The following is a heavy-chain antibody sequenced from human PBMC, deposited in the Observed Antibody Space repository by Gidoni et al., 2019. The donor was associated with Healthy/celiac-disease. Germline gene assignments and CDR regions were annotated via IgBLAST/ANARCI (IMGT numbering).Heavy chain of an antibody. Sequence: QVQLVESGGGVVQPGRSLRLSCAASGFTFSSYGMRGVRQAPGKGLEWVAVIWYDGSNKYYADSVKGRFTISRDNSKNTLYLQMNSLRAEDTAVYYCARDRLNYYYYGMDVWGQGTTVTVSS. J-gene: IGHJ6*02. V-gene: IGHV3-33*01. D-gene: IGHD6-25*01. CDR2: IWYDGSNK. CDR3: ARDRLNYYYYGMDV. CDR1: GFTFSSYG.